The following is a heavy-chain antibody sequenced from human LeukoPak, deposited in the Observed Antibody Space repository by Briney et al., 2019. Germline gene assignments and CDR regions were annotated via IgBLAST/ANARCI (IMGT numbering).Heavy chain of an antibody. J-gene: IGHJ4*02. Sequence: PSETLPLTCTVSGGSISSYYWSWIRQPPGKGLEWIGYISYTGSATYNPSLKSRVTISVDTSKNQFSLKLSSVTAADTAVYHCARASNYHASSGLSSLAFFFDYWGQGTLVTVSS. V-gene: IGHV4-59*01. D-gene: IGHD3-22*01. CDR3: ARASNYHASSGLSSLAFFFDY. CDR2: ISYTGSA. CDR1: GGSISSYY.